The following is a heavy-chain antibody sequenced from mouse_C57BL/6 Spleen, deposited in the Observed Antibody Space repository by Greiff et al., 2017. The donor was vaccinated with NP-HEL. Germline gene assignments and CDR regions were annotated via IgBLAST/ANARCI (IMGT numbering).Heavy chain of an antibody. CDR2: IDPNSGGT. CDR3: ARHVIYYYGSSLYWYFDV. Sequence: QVQLQQPGAELVKPGASVKLSCKASGYTFTSYWMHWVKQRPGRGLEWIGRIDPNSGGTKYNEKFKSKATLTVDKPSSTAYMQLSSLTSEDSAVYDCARHVIYYYGSSLYWYFDVWGTGTTVTVSS. V-gene: IGHV1-72*01. D-gene: IGHD1-1*01. J-gene: IGHJ1*03. CDR1: GYTFTSYW.